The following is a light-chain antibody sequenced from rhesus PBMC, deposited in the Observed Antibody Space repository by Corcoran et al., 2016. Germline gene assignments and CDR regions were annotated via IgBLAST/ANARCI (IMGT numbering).Light chain of an antibody. CDR3: QQYYSYQYS. CDR2: SAS. V-gene: IGKV1-46*01. Sequence: DIQMTQSPSSLSASVGDTVTITCRASQSFSSSLAWYQQKPGKAPKLLIYSASSLQSGVPSRFSGSKSGTDFTLTISSLQPEDIASYYCQQYYSYQYSFGQGTNVGIK. J-gene: IGKJ2*01. CDR1: QSFSSS.